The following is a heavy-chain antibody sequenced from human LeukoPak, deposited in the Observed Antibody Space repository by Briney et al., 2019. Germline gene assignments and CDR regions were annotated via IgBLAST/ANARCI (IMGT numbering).Heavy chain of an antibody. D-gene: IGHD3/OR15-3a*01. Sequence: SGTLSLTCAVSGGSISSSNWWSWVRQPPGKGLEWIGEIYHSGSTNYNPSLKSRVTISVDTSKNQFSLKLSSVTAADTAVYYCARLKGLGDWYFDLWGRGTLVTVSS. CDR2: IYHSGST. J-gene: IGHJ2*01. CDR1: GGSISSSNW. CDR3: ARLKGLGDWYFDL. V-gene: IGHV4-4*02.